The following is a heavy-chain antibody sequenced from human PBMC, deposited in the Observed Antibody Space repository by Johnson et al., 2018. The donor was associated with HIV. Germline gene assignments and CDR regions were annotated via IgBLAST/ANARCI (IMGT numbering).Heavy chain of an antibody. V-gene: IGHV3-74*01. CDR1: GFTFSSYW. J-gene: IGHJ3*02. D-gene: IGHD2/OR15-2a*01. CDR3: ARGVGYYSHDAFDI. CDR2: INSDGSST. Sequence: VQVVESGGGLVQPGGSLRLSCAASGFTFSSYWMHWVRQAPGKGLVWVSRINSDGSSTSYADSVKGRFTISRDNAKNTLYLQMNSLRAEDTAVYYCARGVGYYSHDAFDIWGQGTMVTVSS.